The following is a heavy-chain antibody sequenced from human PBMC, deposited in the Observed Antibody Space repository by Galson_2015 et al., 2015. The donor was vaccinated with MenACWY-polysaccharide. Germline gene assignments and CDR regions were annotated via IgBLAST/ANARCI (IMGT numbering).Heavy chain of an antibody. Sequence: SLRLSCAASGFRINTYYMNWVRQTPGKGLEWVSSISKSGNDMQYTVSVRGRFTISRDIAKNSLFLQMNSLGVEDTAIYYCAKDFHNYGMDVWGPGTTVTVSS. V-gene: IGHV3-21*06. CDR3: AKDFHNYGMDV. CDR1: GFRINTYY. CDR2: ISKSGNDM. J-gene: IGHJ6*02.